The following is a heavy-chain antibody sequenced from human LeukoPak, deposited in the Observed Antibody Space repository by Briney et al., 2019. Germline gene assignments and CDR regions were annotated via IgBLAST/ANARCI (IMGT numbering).Heavy chain of an antibody. Sequence: SETLSLTCGVSGDSISSDGHSWSWIRQPPGKGLEWVGYIYHSGAAYHNPSLKSRLALSVDTSNNQFSLRLRSVTAADTAVYYCAKSNGYGLVDIWGQGTMVTVSS. CDR3: AKSNGYGLVDI. J-gene: IGHJ3*02. CDR2: IYHSGAA. V-gene: IGHV4-30-4*07. CDR1: GDSISSDGHS. D-gene: IGHD3-10*01.